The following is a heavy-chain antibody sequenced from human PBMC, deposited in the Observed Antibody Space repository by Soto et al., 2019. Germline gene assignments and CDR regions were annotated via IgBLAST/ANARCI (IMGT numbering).Heavy chain of an antibody. CDR2: IIPIFGTA. Sequence: ASVKVSCKASGGTFSSYAISWVRQAPGQGLEWMGGIIPIFGTANYAQKFQGRVTITADESTSTAYMELSSLRSEDTAVYYGARGLTPVLYYFDYWGQGTLVTVSS. D-gene: IGHD3-16*01. V-gene: IGHV1-69*13. CDR3: ARGLTPVLYYFDY. CDR1: GGTFSSYA. J-gene: IGHJ4*02.